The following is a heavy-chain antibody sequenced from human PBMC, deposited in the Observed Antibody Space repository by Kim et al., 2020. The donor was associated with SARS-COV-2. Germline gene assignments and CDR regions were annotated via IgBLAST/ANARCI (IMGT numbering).Heavy chain of an antibody. CDR3: ARDSGVYSGGWSGTYFFYGLDV. V-gene: IGHV3-33*01. D-gene: IGHD6-19*01. CDR2: ISYDGTSK. Sequence: GGSLRLSCAASAFTFRTYGMHWVRQAPGKGLEWVAVISYDGTSKFYADSVKGRFTISRDNSESMLYLQMNNLRVEDTAVFYCARDSGVYSGGWSGTYFFYGLDVWGQGTTVTVSS. J-gene: IGHJ6*02. CDR1: AFTFRTYG.